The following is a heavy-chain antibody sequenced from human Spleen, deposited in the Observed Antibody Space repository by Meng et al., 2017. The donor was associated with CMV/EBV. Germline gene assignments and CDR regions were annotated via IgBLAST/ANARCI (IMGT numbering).Heavy chain of an antibody. D-gene: IGHD6-19*01. CDR3: AKGPRPYNFVGGTAFDY. CDR1: TSNSVG. Sequence: TSNSVGCICQGQGPGQELVGWIRINTFNGNTNQKQKVKGRVTITTATSTGTVYLRLRSVSSADTAVYYCAKGPRPYNFVGGTAFDYWGQGTLVTVSS. V-gene: IGHV1-18*01. CDR2: INTFNGNT. J-gene: IGHJ4*02.